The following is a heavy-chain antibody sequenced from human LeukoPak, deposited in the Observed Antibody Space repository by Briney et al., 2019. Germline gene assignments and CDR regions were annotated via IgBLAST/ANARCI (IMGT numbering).Heavy chain of an antibody. V-gene: IGHV4-39*07. D-gene: IGHD1-7*01. CDR3: ARNVFGELSSYDY. J-gene: IGHJ4*02. CDR1: GGSISSSSYY. CDR2: IYYSGST. Sequence: SETLSLTCTVSGGSISSSSYYWGWIRQPPGKGLEWIGSIYYSGSTYYNPSLKSQVTISVDTSKNQFSLKLSSVTAADTAVYYRARNVFGELSSYDYWGQGTLVTVSS.